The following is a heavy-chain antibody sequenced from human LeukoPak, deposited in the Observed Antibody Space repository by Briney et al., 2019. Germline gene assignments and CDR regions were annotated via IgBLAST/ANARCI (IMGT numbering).Heavy chain of an antibody. CDR2: IYYGGST. Sequence: SETLSLTCTGSGDSISSTSYYWGWIRQPPGKGLEWIGSIYYGGSTYYNPSLKSRVTISVDTSKNQFSLKLSSVTAADTAVYYCARAQDDFWSGFSFDPSGQGTLVTVSS. CDR3: ARAQDDFWSGFSFDP. V-gene: IGHV4-39*07. D-gene: IGHD3-3*01. CDR1: GDSISSTSYY. J-gene: IGHJ5*02.